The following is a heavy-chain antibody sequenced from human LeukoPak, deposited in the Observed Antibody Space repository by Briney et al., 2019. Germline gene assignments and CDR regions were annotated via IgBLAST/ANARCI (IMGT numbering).Heavy chain of an antibody. CDR3: AIDCSSTSCYQGNVY. Sequence: ASVKVSCKTSGYTFTGYYMHWVRQAPGQGLEWMGWINPNSGDTNYAQKFQGRVTMTGDTSISTAYMELSRLTSDDTAVYYCAIDCSSTSCYQGNVYWGQGTLVTVSS. CDR1: GYTFTGYY. D-gene: IGHD2-2*01. CDR2: INPNSGDT. J-gene: IGHJ4*02. V-gene: IGHV1-2*02.